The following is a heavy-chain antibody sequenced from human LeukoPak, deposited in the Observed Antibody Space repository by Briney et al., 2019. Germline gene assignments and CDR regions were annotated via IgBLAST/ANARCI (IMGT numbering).Heavy chain of an antibody. Sequence: GGSLRLSCAASGFTFSSYGMHWVRQAPGKGLEWVAVISYDGSNKYYADSVKGRFTISRDNSKNTLYLQMNSLRAEDTAVYYCASSGWYDAFDYWGQGTLVTVSS. CDR2: ISYDGSNK. V-gene: IGHV3-30*03. CDR3: ASSGWYDAFDY. J-gene: IGHJ4*02. CDR1: GFTFSSYG. D-gene: IGHD6-19*01.